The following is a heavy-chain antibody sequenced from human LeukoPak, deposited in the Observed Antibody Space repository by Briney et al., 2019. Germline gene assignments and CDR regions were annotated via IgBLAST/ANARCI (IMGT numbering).Heavy chain of an antibody. V-gene: IGHV1-69*06. D-gene: IGHD6-19*01. Sequence: GASVKVSCKASGGTFSSYAISWVRQAPGQGLEWMGGIIPIFGTANYAQKFQGRVTITADKSTSTAYMELSSLRSEDTAVYYCAREGPVAGTSWSDPWGQGTLVTVSP. CDR2: IIPIFGTA. CDR1: GGTFSSYA. J-gene: IGHJ5*02. CDR3: AREGPVAGTSWSDP.